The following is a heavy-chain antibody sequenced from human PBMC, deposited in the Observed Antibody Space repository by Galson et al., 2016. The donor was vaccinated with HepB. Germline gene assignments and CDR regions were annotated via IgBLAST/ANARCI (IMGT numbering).Heavy chain of an antibody. Sequence: SLRLSCAASGFTFNDYAMHWVRQGPRKGLEWVSGINRDSGAIEYADSVKGRFTISRDNAKNSLYLQMNSLRAEDTALYYCTRAPYTTPGASRYFHSWGQGTLVTVSS. CDR1: GFTFNDYA. V-gene: IGHV3-9*01. D-gene: IGHD2-2*01. CDR2: INRDSGAI. J-gene: IGHJ4*02. CDR3: TRAPYTTPGASRYFHS.